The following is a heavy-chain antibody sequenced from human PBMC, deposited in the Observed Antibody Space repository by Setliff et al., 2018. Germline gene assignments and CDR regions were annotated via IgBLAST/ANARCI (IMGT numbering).Heavy chain of an antibody. CDR2: IKSKTDGGTV. CDR1: GFTFSNAW. D-gene: IGHD1-26*01. V-gene: IGHV3-15*01. Sequence: GGSLRLSCAVSGFTFSNAWMSWVRQAPGKGLEWVGRIKSKTDGGTVDYAAPVRGRFTISRDDSKDTLYLQMDSLKTQDTAVYYCTTGPLIGATRGYWGQGTLVTVSS. J-gene: IGHJ4*02. CDR3: TTGPLIGATRGY.